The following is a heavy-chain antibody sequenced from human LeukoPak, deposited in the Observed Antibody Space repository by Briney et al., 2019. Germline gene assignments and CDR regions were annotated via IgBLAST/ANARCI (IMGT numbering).Heavy chain of an antibody. CDR2: IYYSGST. D-gene: IGHD2-15*01. CDR1: GASISSSY. V-gene: IGHV4-59*01. CDR3: ARKGRLHTSYYYMDV. Sequence: SETPSLTCTVSGASISSSYWSWIRQPPGKGLEWIGYIYYSGSTNYNPPLKSRVTISVDTSNNQFSLKLSSVTAADTAVYYCARKGRLHTSYYYMDVWGKGTTVTVSS. J-gene: IGHJ6*03.